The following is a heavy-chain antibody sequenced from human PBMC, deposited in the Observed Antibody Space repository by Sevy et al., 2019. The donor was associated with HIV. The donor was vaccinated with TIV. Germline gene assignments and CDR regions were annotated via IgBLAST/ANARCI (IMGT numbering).Heavy chain of an antibody. J-gene: IGHJ4*02. CDR1: GFTVSGNY. CDR2: IYSDDST. V-gene: IGHV3-53*01. CDR3: ASFRASDY. D-gene: IGHD3-10*01. Sequence: GGSLRLSCAASGFTVSGNYMSWVRQAPGKGLEWVSVIYSDDSTSYADSVKGRFTIFRDNSKNTLYLQMNNLRTEDTAMYYCASFRASDYWGQGTLVTVSS.